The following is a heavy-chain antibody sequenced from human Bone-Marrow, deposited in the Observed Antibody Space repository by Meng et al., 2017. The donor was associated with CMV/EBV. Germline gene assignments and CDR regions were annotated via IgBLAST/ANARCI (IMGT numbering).Heavy chain of an antibody. CDR3: ARDRPQWRYYDFWSGYYTEYYFDY. D-gene: IGHD3-3*01. V-gene: IGHV3-47*01. Sequence: GESLKISCAASGFAFSSYALHWVRRAPGKGLEWVSAIGTGGDTYYADSVMGRFTISRDNAKKSLYLHMNSLIAEDMAVYYCARDRPQWRYYDFWSGYYTEYYFDYWGQGTLVTVSS. J-gene: IGHJ4*02. CDR1: GFAFSSYA. CDR2: IGTGGDT.